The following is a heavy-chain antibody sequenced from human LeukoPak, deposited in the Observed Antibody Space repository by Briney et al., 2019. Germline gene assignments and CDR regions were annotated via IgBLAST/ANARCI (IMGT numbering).Heavy chain of an antibody. CDR3: ARGQGIAAAAGTRNHWFDP. CDR2: INHSGST. Sequence: SETLSLTCAVYGGSFSGYYWSWIRQPPGKGLEWIGEINHSGSTNYNPSLKSRVTISVDTSKNQFSLKLSSVTAADTAVYYCARGQGIAAAAGTRNHWFDPWGQGTLVTVSS. CDR1: GGSFSGYY. V-gene: IGHV4-34*01. J-gene: IGHJ5*02. D-gene: IGHD6-13*01.